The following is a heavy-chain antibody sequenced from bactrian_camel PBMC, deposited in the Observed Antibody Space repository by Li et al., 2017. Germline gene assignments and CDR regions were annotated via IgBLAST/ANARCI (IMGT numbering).Heavy chain of an antibody. J-gene: IGHJ6*01. Sequence: VQLVESGGGSVQAGGSLRLSCVASAEIASSHCVAWFRQAPGKEREGVAVIDSDGTTIYGDSVKGRFTISKDSGKLALSLQMSSLKPEDTAMYYCVASAGDWAVRCGLSQSAFVYWGQGTQVTVS. D-gene: IGHD1*01. CDR3: VASAGDWAVRCGLSQSAFVY. V-gene: IGHV3S53*01. CDR2: IDSDGTT. CDR1: AEIASSHC.